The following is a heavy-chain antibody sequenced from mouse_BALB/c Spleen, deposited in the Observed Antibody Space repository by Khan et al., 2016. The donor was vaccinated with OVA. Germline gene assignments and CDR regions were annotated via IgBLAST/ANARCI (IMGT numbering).Heavy chain of an antibody. J-gene: IGHJ2*01. Sequence: VQLKESGPGLVKPSQSLSLTCTVTGYSITSGYAWNWIRQFPGNKLEWMGYISYSGVTSYTPSLKSRISINRDTSKNQFFLQLNSVTTEDIATYYCARGNYYGYYFDYWGQGTTLTVSS. D-gene: IGHD1-1*01. CDR1: GYSITSGYA. CDR3: ARGNYYGYYFDY. V-gene: IGHV3-2*02. CDR2: ISYSGVT.